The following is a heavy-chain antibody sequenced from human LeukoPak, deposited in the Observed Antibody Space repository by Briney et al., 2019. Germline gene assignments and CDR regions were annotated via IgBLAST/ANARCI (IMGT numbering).Heavy chain of an antibody. V-gene: IGHV3-30*18. D-gene: IGHD3-9*01. J-gene: IGHJ4*02. CDR1: GFTFSSYG. CDR3: TKDRSTSNILTGYQDQ. CDR2: TSYDGGYK. Sequence: GGSLRLSCAASGFTFSSYGMHWVRQAPGKGLEWVAATSYDGGYKYYADSVKGRFTISRDNSKNTLYLQMNSLRAEDTAVYYRTKDRSTSNILTGYQDQWRQGTLVTVSS.